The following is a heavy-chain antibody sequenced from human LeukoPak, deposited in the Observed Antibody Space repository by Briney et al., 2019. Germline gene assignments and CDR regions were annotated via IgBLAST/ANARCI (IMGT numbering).Heavy chain of an antibody. V-gene: IGHV4-39*01. CDR1: GGSISSSSYY. Sequence: PSETLSLTCTVSGGSISSSSYYWGWIRQPPGKGLEWIGSIYYSGSTYYNPSLKSRVTISVDTSKNQFSLMLSPVTAADTAVYYCASGVYYYGSGSYHPGFDYWGQGTLVTVSS. J-gene: IGHJ4*02. CDR3: ASGVYYYGSGSYHPGFDY. D-gene: IGHD3-10*01. CDR2: IYYSGST.